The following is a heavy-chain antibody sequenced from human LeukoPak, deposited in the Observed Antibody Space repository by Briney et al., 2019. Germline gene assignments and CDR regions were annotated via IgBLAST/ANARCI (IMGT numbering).Heavy chain of an antibody. D-gene: IGHD3-22*01. V-gene: IGHV4-59*11. Sequence: SETLSLTCSVSGGSISSHYWSWIRQPPGKALEWIGYIYHSGGNRYNPSLKSRVTISLDTSKSQLSLQLSSVTAADTAVYYCAKVGSYDSSGYYFSDWGQGTLVTVSS. CDR3: AKVGSYDSSGYYFSD. CDR2: IYHSGGN. CDR1: GGSISSHY. J-gene: IGHJ4*02.